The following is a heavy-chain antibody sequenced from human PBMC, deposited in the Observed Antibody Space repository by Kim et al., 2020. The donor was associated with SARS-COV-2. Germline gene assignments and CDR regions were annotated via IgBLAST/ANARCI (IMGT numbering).Heavy chain of an antibody. V-gene: IGHV4-39*01. D-gene: IGHD1-26*01. J-gene: IGHJ4*02. CDR3: ARRVGATID. Sequence: SETLSLTCTVSGGSISSSSYYWGWIRQPPVKGLEWIGSIYYSGSTYYNPSLKSRVTISVDTSKNQFSLKLSSVTAADTAVYYCARRVGATIDWGQGTLVTVSS. CDR2: IYYSGST. CDR1: GGSISSSSYY.